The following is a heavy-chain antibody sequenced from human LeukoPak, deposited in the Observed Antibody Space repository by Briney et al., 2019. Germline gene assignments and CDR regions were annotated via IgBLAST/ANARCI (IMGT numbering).Heavy chain of an antibody. J-gene: IGHJ6*03. CDR3: ARQGLGSSWPYYYYYYMDV. Sequence: PGGSLRLSCAASGFTFSSYSMNWVRQAPGKGLEWFGSLYYRGSTYYNPSLKSRVTISVDTSKNQFSLKLSSVTAADTAVYYCARQGLGSSWPYYYYYYMDVWGKGTTVTISS. V-gene: IGHV4-39*01. CDR2: LYYRGST. CDR1: GFTFSSYSMN. D-gene: IGHD6-13*01.